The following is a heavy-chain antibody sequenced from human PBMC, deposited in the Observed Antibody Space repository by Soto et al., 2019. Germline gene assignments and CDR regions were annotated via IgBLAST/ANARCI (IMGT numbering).Heavy chain of an antibody. J-gene: IGHJ4*02. CDR2: IYYSGST. Sequence: SETLSLTCTVSGGSISSGDYYWSWIRQPPGKGLEWIGYIYYSGSTYYNPSLKSRVTISVDTSKNQFSLKLSSVTAADTAVYYCARGGVTTVTPYFDYWGQGTLVTVSS. V-gene: IGHV4-30-4*01. D-gene: IGHD4-17*01. CDR3: ARGGVTTVTPYFDY. CDR1: GGSISSGDYY.